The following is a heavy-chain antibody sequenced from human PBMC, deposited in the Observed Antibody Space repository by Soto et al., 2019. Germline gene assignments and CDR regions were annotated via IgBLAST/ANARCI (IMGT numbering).Heavy chain of an antibody. CDR1: GFTFSSYA. V-gene: IGHV3-30-3*01. CDR2: ISYDGSNK. Sequence: GGSLRLSCAASGFTFSSYAMHWVRQAPGKGLEWVAVISYDGSNKYYADSVKGRFTISRDNSKNTLYLQMNSLRAEDTAVYYCANLRVATIFRRNHPYYYGMDVWGQGTTVTVSS. CDR3: ANLRVATIFRRNHPYYYGMDV. J-gene: IGHJ6*02. D-gene: IGHD5-12*01.